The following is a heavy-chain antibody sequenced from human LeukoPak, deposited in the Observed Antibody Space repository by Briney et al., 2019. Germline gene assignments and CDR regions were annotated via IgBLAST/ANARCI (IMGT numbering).Heavy chain of an antibody. D-gene: IGHD5-18*01. CDR2: ISSGGSTI. CDR1: GFTFSDYY. CDR3: ARQYNYDSRAFDY. V-gene: IGHV3-11*01. J-gene: IGHJ4*02. Sequence: GGSLRLSCAASGFTFSDYYMNWIRQAPGKGLEWVSYISSGGSTINYADSVKGRFTISRDNAKNSLYLQTNSLRAEDTAVYYCARQYNYDSRAFDYWGQGTLVTVSS.